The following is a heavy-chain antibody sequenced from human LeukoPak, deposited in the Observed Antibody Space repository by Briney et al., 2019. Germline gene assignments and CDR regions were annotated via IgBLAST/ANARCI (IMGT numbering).Heavy chain of an antibody. D-gene: IGHD3-22*01. CDR2: IIPIFGTA. V-gene: IGHV1-69*06. Sequence: VASVKVSCKASGGTFSSYAISWVRQAPGQGLEWMGGIIPIFGTANYAQKFQGRVTITADKSTSTAYMELSSLRSEDTAVYYCATEFANYYDSSGYLADAFDIWGQGTMVTVSS. CDR3: ATEFANYYDSSGYLADAFDI. J-gene: IGHJ3*02. CDR1: GGTFSSYA.